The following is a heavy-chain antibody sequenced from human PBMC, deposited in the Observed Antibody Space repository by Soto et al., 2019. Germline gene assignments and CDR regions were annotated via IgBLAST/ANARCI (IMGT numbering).Heavy chain of an antibody. CDR3: SSGGHYVGD. J-gene: IGHJ4*02. CDR2: LKSKPDGGTT. D-gene: IGHD3-16*01. CDR1: RFTFSDAW. Sequence: VESGGGLVKPGGSLRLSCVASRFTFSDAWMSWLRQAPGKGLEWVGRLKSKPDGGTTDLAAPVKGRFIVSRDNSKNTMYLQMDRLETEDTAVYYCSSGGHYVGDWGQGTLVTVSS. V-gene: IGHV3-15*01.